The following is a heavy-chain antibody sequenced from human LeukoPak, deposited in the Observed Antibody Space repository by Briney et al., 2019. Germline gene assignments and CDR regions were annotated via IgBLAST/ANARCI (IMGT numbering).Heavy chain of an antibody. CDR1: GFTLNNYW. CDR2: IREDGSEK. V-gene: IGHV3-7*03. CDR3: AKDLPAAGSPSSGYYYYGMDV. Sequence: PGGSLRLSCAASGFTLNNYWMMWVRQAPGKGLEWVANIREDGSEKNYVDSVKGRFTISRDNAKISLYLQMNSLRAEDTAVYYCAKDLPAAGSPSSGYYYYGMDVWGQGTTVTVSS. D-gene: IGHD2-15*01. J-gene: IGHJ6*02.